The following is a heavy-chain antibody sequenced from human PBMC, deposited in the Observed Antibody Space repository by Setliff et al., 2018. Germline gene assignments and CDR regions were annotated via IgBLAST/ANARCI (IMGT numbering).Heavy chain of an antibody. CDR1: GFTFSNYG. CDR2: MPYNEIHR. V-gene: IGHV3-30*02. J-gene: IGHJ4*02. D-gene: IGHD3-3*01. Sequence: GGSLRLSCSASGFTFSNYGMHWVRRAPGKGLEWVAFMPYNEIHRYFADSVKGRFTISRDTSKNTLYLQMDSLRTEDTAVYYCRFWSGYYKNDYWGRGTLVTVSS. CDR3: RFWSGYYKNDY.